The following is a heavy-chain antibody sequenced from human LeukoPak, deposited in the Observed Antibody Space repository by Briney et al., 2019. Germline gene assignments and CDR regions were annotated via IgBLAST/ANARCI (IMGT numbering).Heavy chain of an antibody. CDR1: GYTFTSYG. CDR3: ARAGVAAAGSSPGVL. J-gene: IGHJ4*02. V-gene: IGHV1-18*01. Sequence: ASVKVSCKASGYTFTSYGISWVRQAPGQGLEWIGCISPYNGDTNYAQKFQGRVTMTADTYTGTAYMDLTTLRSDDTAVYYCARAGVAAAGSSPGVLWGQGTLVTVSS. D-gene: IGHD6-13*01. CDR2: ISPYNGDT.